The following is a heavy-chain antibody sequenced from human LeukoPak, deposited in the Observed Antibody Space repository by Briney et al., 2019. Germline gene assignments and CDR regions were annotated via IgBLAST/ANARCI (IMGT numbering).Heavy chain of an antibody. CDR3: ARISCSRSSCYGAYDY. CDR1: GFTFSDYW. D-gene: IGHD2-15*01. CDR2: IRQDGSEK. Sequence: PGGSLRLSCAASGFTFSDYWMTWVRQAPGKGLEWVANIRQDGSEKYHVDSVKGRFTISRDNANNSVYLQMNSLRAEDTAVYYCARISCSRSSCYGAYDYWGQGTLVTVSS. V-gene: IGHV3-7*01. J-gene: IGHJ4*02.